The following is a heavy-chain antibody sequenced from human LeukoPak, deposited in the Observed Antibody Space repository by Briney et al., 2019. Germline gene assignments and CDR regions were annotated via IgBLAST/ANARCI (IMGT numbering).Heavy chain of an antibody. J-gene: IGHJ6*03. V-gene: IGHV3-33*02. D-gene: IGHD5-24*01. CDR1: GFTFSNYG. CDR2: MWYDGSIK. Sequence: GGSLRLSCAASGFTFSNYGMHWVRQAPGKGLEWLAIMWYDGSIKYYADSAKGRFTISRDNSKNTVFLQMNSLRAEDTAVYYCARGRDGYNYYYYYYMDVWRKGTTVTVSS. CDR3: ARGRDGYNYYYYYYMDV.